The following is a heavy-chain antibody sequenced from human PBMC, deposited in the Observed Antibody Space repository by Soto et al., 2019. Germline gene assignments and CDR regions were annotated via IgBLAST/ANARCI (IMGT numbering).Heavy chain of an antibody. CDR1: GFTFTRYG. J-gene: IGHJ4*02. Sequence: GGSLKLSCAASGFTFTRYGVHWGRQAPGKGLEWVASVSYDGSNKHYADSVKGRFTISRDNSRNTLDLQMNSLRAEDTAVYYCAKDTYYYDRSGYYTYDHWGQGT. CDR2: VSYDGSNK. V-gene: IGHV3-30*18. CDR3: AKDTYYYDRSGYYTYDH. D-gene: IGHD3-22*01.